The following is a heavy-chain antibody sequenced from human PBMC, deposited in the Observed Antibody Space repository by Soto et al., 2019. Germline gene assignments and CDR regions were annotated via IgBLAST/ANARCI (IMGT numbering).Heavy chain of an antibody. V-gene: IGHV5-51*01. Sequence: GESLKISCKGSGYSFTSYWIGWVRQMPGKGLEWMGIIYPGDSDTRYSPSFQGQVTISADKSISTAYLQWSSLKASDTAMYYCATSKRSTYYYDSGSYYRIGMDVWGQGTTVTVSS. CDR3: ATSKRSTYYYDSGSYYRIGMDV. J-gene: IGHJ6*02. D-gene: IGHD3-10*01. CDR2: IYPGDSDT. CDR1: GYSFTSYW.